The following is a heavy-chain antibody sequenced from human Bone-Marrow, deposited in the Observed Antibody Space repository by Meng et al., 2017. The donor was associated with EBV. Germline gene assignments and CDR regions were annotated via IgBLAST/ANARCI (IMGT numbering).Heavy chain of an antibody. CDR1: GFTLSNHY. D-gene: IGHD3-22*01. V-gene: IGHV1-46*01. CDR2: FTPSDGST. J-gene: IGHJ4*02. Sequence: QADLVQLGTEVRKPGASGKVPCKAPGFTLSNHYVDWVRQAPGQGLELMGVFTPSDGSTTIRQTLQGRVTMTSDTSTSTVYLELRSLTVFDTAVYYCATRYYYGSSGYIYWGQGTLVTVSS. CDR3: ATRYYYGSSGYIY.